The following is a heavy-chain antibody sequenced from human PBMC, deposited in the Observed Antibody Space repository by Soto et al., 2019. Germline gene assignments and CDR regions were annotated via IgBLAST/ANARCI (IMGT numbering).Heavy chain of an antibody. Sequence: SVKVSCKASGGTFSSYAISWVRQAPGQGLEWMGGIIPIFGTANYAQKFQGRVTITADESTSTAYMELSSLRSEDTAVYYCARVGYYGSGSYEGRPFDYWGQGTLVTVSS. CDR1: GGTFSSYA. V-gene: IGHV1-69*13. CDR3: ARVGYYGSGSYEGRPFDY. J-gene: IGHJ4*02. CDR2: IIPIFGTA. D-gene: IGHD3-10*01.